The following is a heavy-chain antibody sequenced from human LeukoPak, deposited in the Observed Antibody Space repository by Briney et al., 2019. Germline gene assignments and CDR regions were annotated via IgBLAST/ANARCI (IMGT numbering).Heavy chain of an antibody. CDR1: GYTFTSYY. J-gene: IGHJ4*02. CDR2: INPSGGST. D-gene: IGHD6-19*01. CDR3: ARDKSGNSGWYSYFDY. Sequence: GASVSVSCTASGYTFTSYYMHWVRQAPGQGLEWMGIINPSGGSTSYAQKFQGRVTMTRDMSTSTVYMELSSLRSEDTAVYYCARDKSGNSGWYSYFDYWGQGTLVTVSS. V-gene: IGHV1-46*01.